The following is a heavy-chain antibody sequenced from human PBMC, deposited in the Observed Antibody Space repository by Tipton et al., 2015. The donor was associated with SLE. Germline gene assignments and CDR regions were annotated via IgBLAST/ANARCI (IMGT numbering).Heavy chain of an antibody. V-gene: IGHV4-4*02. Sequence: TLSLTCAVSGGSISSSNWWSWVRQPPGKGLEWIGEIYHSGSTNYNPSLKSRVTISLDTSNNQFSLKLSSVTAADTAVYYCARDRADYGDYGMDVWGQGTTVTVPS. CDR3: ARDRADYGDYGMDV. CDR2: IYHSGST. CDR1: GGSISSSNW. J-gene: IGHJ6*02. D-gene: IGHD4-17*01.